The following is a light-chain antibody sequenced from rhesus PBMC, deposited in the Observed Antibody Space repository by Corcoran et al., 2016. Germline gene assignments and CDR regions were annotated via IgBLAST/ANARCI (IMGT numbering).Light chain of an antibody. CDR3: QHCYGTPLT. V-gene: IGKV1-74*01. CDR1: ENVNNY. J-gene: IGKJ4*01. CDR2: KAS. Sequence: DIQMTQSPSSLSASVGDRVTITCRASENVNNYLNWYQQKPGKAPKLLIYKASTLQSGVPSRFSGSGLGTDYTVNISSLQPEDVATYYCQHCYGTPLTFGGGTKVELK.